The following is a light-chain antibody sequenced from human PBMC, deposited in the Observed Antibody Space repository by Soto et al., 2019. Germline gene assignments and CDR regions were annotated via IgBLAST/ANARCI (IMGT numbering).Light chain of an antibody. CDR3: CSYAGSSTHAV. CDR1: SSDVGSYNL. Sequence: QSVLTQPASVSESRGQSITNSGTGTSSDVGSYNLVSWYQQHPGKAPKLMIYEGSKRPSGVSNRFSGSKSGNTASLTISGLQAEDEADYYCCSYAGSSTHAVFGGGTKLTVL. V-gene: IGLV2-23*01. CDR2: EGS. J-gene: IGLJ7*01.